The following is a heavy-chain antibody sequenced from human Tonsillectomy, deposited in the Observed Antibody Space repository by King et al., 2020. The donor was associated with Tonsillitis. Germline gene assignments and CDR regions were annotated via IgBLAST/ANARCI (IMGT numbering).Heavy chain of an antibody. CDR2: ISSGRSYI. D-gene: IGHD3-22*01. V-gene: IGHV3-21*01. CDR1: GFTFSSYN. Sequence: VQLVESGGGLVKPGGSLRLSCAASGFTFSSYNMNWVRQATGKGLEWVSSISSGRSYIYYANSGKGRVTNSRDNAKHSLYLQMNSLRAEDTAVYYCARAGDSSGYYFSIWGQGTMVTVSS. CDR3: ARAGDSSGYYFSI. J-gene: IGHJ3*02.